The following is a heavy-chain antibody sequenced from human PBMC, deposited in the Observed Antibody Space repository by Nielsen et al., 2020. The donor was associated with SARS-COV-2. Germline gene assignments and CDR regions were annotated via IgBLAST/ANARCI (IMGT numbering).Heavy chain of an antibody. D-gene: IGHD1-26*01. CDR1: GFTFDDYA. V-gene: IGHV3-9*01. CDR3: ASLPSDKWDYYGMDV. J-gene: IGHJ6*02. CDR2: ISRNSGSI. Sequence: SLKISCAASGFTFDDYAMHWVRQAPGKGLEWVSGISRNSGSIGYADSVKGRFTISRDNAKNSLYLQMNSLRAEDTALYYCASLPSDKWDYYGMDVWGQGTTVTVSS.